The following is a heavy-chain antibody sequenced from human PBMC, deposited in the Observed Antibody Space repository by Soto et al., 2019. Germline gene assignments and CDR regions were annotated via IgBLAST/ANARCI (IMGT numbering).Heavy chain of an antibody. D-gene: IGHD6-13*01. Sequence: VSLRLSCAAXGFTFSNAWMSWVRQAPGKGLEWVGRIKSKTDGGTTDYAAPVKGRFTISRDDSKNTLYLQMNSLKTEDTAVYYCTTGYSSSWEYYFDYWGQGTLVTVSS. CDR2: IKSKTDGGTT. V-gene: IGHV3-15*01. CDR1: GFTFSNAW. J-gene: IGHJ4*02. CDR3: TTGYSSSWEYYFDY.